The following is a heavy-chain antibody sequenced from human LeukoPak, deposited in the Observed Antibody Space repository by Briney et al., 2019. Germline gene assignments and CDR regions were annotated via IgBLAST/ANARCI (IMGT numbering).Heavy chain of an antibody. CDR3: AGMVRGKIDY. J-gene: IGHJ4*02. D-gene: IGHD3-10*01. CDR1: GFTFDDYG. V-gene: IGHV3-7*03. Sequence: GGSLRLSCAASGFTFDDYGMSWVRQAPGKGLEWVANIKQDGSEKYYVDSVKGRFTISRDNAKNSLYLQMNSLRAEDTAVYYCAGMVRGKIDYWGQGTLVTVSS. CDR2: IKQDGSEK.